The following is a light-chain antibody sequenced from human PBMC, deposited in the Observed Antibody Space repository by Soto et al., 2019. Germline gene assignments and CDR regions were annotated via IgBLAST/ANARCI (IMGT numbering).Light chain of an antibody. J-gene: IGLJ3*02. CDR2: GNS. V-gene: IGLV1-40*01. CDR3: QSYDGGLSGSV. CDR1: SSNIGAGYD. Sequence: QSVLTQPPSVSGAPGQRVTISCTGSSSNIGAGYDVHWYQQLPGTAPKLLIYGNSNRPSGVPDRFSGSKSGTSASLAITGLQAEDEAEYYCQSYDGGLSGSVFGGGTKLTVL.